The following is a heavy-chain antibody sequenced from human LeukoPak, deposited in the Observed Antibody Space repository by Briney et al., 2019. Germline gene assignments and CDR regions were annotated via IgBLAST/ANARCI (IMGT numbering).Heavy chain of an antibody. Sequence: GGSLRLSCAASGFTFSAAWMTWVRQAPGKGLEWVSAISGSGGSTYYADSVRGRFTISRDNSKNTLYVQMNSLRVEDTAVYYCAKGSIAAHDAKTTLDYWGQGTLVTVSS. CDR2: ISGSGGST. J-gene: IGHJ4*02. CDR3: AKGSIAAHDAKTTLDY. D-gene: IGHD6-13*01. V-gene: IGHV3-23*01. CDR1: GFTFSAAW.